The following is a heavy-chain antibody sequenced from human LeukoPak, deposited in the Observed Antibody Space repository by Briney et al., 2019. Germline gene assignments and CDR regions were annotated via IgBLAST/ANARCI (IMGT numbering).Heavy chain of an antibody. D-gene: IGHD5-18*01. J-gene: IGHJ6*03. Sequence: ASVKVSCKASGYTFTSYDINWVRQATGQGLEWLGWMNPNSGNTGYAQNFQGRVTMTRDTSIDTAYMELTSLRYEDTAVYYCARNSYGYKFSMDVWGKGTSVTVSS. V-gene: IGHV1-8*01. CDR3: ARNSYGYKFSMDV. CDR1: GYTFTSYD. CDR2: MNPNSGNT.